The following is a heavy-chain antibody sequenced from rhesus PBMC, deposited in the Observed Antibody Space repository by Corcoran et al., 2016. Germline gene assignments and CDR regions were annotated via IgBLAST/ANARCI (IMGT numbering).Heavy chain of an antibody. CDR1: GFSLTTSGMR. Sequence: QVTLKESGPALVKPTQTLTLTCTVSGFSLTTSGMRMNWIRQPPGQALEWLSRIDWNDYRYYNAALKSRLAISKDTSQNQVVLTLINRDPEDTATYYGSRQNYRDDYAYCGDFVFDSWGQGVLVTVSS. CDR2: IDWNDYR. D-gene: IGHD3-9*01. V-gene: IGHV2S2*01. CDR3: SRQNYRDDYAYCGDFVFDS. J-gene: IGHJ4*01.